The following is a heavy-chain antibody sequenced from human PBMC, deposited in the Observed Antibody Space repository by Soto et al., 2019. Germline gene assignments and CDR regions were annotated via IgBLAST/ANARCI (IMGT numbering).Heavy chain of an antibody. V-gene: IGHV1-69*06. CDR3: ASWRSYSGSYCFDY. D-gene: IGHD1-26*01. CDR2: VVPMYDSV. Sequence: SVKVSCKASGGTFNTYTINWLRQAPGRGLEWVGQVVPMYDSVNYAETFQGRVTITVDKSTNTAYMELTSLRSQDTALYFCASWRSYSGSYCFDYWGQGTLVTLSS. CDR1: GGTFNTYT. J-gene: IGHJ4*02.